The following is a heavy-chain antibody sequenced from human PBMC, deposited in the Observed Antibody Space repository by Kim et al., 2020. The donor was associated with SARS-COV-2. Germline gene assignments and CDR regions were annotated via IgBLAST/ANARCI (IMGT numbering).Heavy chain of an antibody. D-gene: IGHD3-3*01. J-gene: IGHJ6*03. CDR1: GYTFTSYA. CDR2: INTNTGNP. CDR3: ARDWEGVIFGVVIPYYYYMDG. Sequence: ASVKVSCKASGYTFTSYAMNWVRQAPGQGLEWMGWINTNTGNPTYAQGFTGRFVFSLDTSVSTAYLQISSLKAEDTAVYYCARDWEGVIFGVVIPYYYYMDGWGQRTPGTVS. V-gene: IGHV7-4-1*02.